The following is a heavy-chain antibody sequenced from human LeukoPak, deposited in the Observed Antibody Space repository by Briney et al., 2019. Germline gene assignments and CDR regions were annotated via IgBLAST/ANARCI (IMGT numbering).Heavy chain of an antibody. Sequence: SETLSLTCAVYGGSFSGYYWSWIRQPPGKGLEWIGEINHSGSTNYNPSLKSRVTISVDTSKNQFSLKLSSVTAADTAVYYCASGYYYDSSGYYYEMVRDYWGQGTLVTVSS. CDR3: ASGYYYDSSGYYYEMVRDY. CDR1: GGSFSGYY. CDR2: INHSGST. V-gene: IGHV4-34*01. J-gene: IGHJ4*02. D-gene: IGHD3-22*01.